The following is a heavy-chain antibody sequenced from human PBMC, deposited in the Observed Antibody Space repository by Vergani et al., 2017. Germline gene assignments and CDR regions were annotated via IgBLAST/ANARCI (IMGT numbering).Heavy chain of an antibody. CDR1: GGSISSSNW. J-gene: IGHJ5*02. CDR2: IYHGGST. D-gene: IGHD3-10*01. CDR3: ASLGAMVRGVPNWFDP. Sequence: QVQLQESGPGLVKPSGTLSLTCAVSGGSISSSNWWSWVRQPQGKGLGWIGEIYHGGSTNYNPSLKSRVTISVDKSKNQFSLKLSSVTAADTAVYYCASLGAMVRGVPNWFDPWGQGTLVTVSS. V-gene: IGHV4-4*02.